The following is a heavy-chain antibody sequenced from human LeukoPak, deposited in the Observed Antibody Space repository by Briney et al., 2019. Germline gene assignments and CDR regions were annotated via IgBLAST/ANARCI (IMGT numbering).Heavy chain of an antibody. D-gene: IGHD1-14*01. V-gene: IGHV4-39*01. CDR2: IYYSGSP. CDR3: ARQGRGGNRNFDY. Sequence: SETLSLTCTVSGGSISSSSYYWGWSRQPPGKGLEWMGSIYYSGSPYYNPSLKSRVTISVDTSKNQFSLKLSSVTAADTAVYYCARQGRGGNRNFDYWGQGTLVTVSS. CDR1: GGSISSSSYY. J-gene: IGHJ4*02.